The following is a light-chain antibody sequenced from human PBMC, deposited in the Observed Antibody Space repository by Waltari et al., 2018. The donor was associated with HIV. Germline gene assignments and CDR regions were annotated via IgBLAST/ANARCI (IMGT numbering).Light chain of an antibody. V-gene: IGLV2-23*02. Sequence: QSALTQPASVSGSPGQSITISCTGTSSDVGSYYLVSWYQQPPGKAPKPMIYEVSKRPSGVSNRFSGSKSWNTASLTISGLQAEDEAVYYCCSYAGSSTFVVFGGGTKLTVL. CDR1: SSDVGSYYL. CDR3: CSYAGSSTFVV. J-gene: IGLJ2*01. CDR2: EVS.